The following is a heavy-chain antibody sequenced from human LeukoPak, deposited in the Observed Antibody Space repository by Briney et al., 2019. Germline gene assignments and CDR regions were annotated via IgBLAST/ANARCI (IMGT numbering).Heavy chain of an antibody. J-gene: IGHJ3*02. V-gene: IGHV1-69*01. CDR1: GGTFSSYA. Sequence: SVKLSCKASGGTFSSYAISWVRQAPGQGLEWMGGIIPIFGTANYAQKFQGRVTITADESTSTAYMELSSLRSEDTAVYYCASCSSTSCSDAFDIWGQGTMVTASS. CDR2: IIPIFGTA. CDR3: ASCSSTSCSDAFDI. D-gene: IGHD2-2*01.